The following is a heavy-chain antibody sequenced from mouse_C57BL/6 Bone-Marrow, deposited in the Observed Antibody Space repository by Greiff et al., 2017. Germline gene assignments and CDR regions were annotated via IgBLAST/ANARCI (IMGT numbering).Heavy chain of an antibody. CDR3: ARISADGYYVFCYFDV. D-gene: IGHD2-3*01. CDR2: IWWDVDN. Sequence: QVTLKVSGPGILQPYQTHCLTCSFSGSSMSTFGMGVGWIRQPSGKGLEWLAHIWWDVDNYYNPALKSRPTNSKENTKNQVFLKIANVDTADTATYYFARISADGYYVFCYFDVWGTGTTVTVSS. J-gene: IGHJ1*03. V-gene: IGHV8-8*01. CDR1: GSSMSTFGMG.